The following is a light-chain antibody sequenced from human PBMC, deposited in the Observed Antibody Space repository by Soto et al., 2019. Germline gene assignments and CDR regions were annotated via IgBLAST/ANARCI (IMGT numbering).Light chain of an antibody. CDR3: QKYNSAPLT. V-gene: IGKV3-20*01. CDR1: KSVSNNY. J-gene: IGKJ4*01. CDR2: GAS. Sequence: FPRSPGALSLSTGERPTLSCRASKSVSNNYLAWYQQKPGQAPRLLIYGASNRATGIPDRFSGSGSGTDFTLTISSLQPEDVAAYYCQKYNSAPLTFGGGTKVDIK.